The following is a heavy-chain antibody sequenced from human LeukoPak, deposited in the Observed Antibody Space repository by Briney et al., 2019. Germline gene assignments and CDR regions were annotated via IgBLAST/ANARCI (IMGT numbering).Heavy chain of an antibody. D-gene: IGHD3-16*01. CDR3: ARWMGVNYSDY. Sequence: ASLKLSCKPSVYTFTGPYIHWMRQAPGPRLEWMGWITHNSGATKYAQKFQGRVTVTRDTSTSTAYMELGGLRADDTAVYYCARWMGVNYSDYWGQGTMVTVSS. CDR2: ITHNSGAT. J-gene: IGHJ4*02. V-gene: IGHV1-2*02. CDR1: VYTFTGPY.